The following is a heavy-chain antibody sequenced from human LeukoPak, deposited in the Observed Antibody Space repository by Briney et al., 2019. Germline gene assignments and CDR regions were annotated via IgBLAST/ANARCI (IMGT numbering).Heavy chain of an antibody. CDR3: ARDRDFMILARSILDY. V-gene: IGHV3-7*01. J-gene: IGHJ4*02. CDR1: GFTFSSYW. D-gene: IGHD3-22*01. CDR2: IKQDGSEK. Sequence: GGSLRLSCAASGFTFSSYWMSWVRQAPGKGLEWVANIKQDGSEKYYVDSVKGRFNISRDNAKNSLYLQMNSLRAEDTAVYYCARDRDFMILARSILDYWGQGTLVTVSS.